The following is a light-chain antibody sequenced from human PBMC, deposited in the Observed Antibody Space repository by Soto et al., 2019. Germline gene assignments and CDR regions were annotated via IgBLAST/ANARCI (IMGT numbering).Light chain of an antibody. CDR3: SSYTTGITLYV. V-gene: IGLV2-14*01. J-gene: IGLJ1*01. Sequence: QSVLTQPASVSGSPGQSITLSCTGTSSDVGGYNYVSWYQLHPSRAPKLIIYDVSHRPSGISNRFSGSKSGNTASLTISGLQPEDEADYFCSSYTTGITLYVFGPGTKLTVL. CDR2: DVS. CDR1: SSDVGGYNY.